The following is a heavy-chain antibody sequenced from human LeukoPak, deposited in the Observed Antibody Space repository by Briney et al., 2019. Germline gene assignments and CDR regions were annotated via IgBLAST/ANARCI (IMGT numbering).Heavy chain of an antibody. CDR3: ARAFRPASDPHDFYDF. CDR1: GFTFTNHP. D-gene: IGHD3/OR15-3a*01. Sequence: GGSLRLSCAASGFTFTNHPMLWVRQTSGKRLEYVSAISPSGHRTWYADSVRGRFTISRDNSKNTMYLQMGSLRPEDMGVYYCARAFRPASDPHDFYDFWGRGTTVTVSS. J-gene: IGHJ3*01. V-gene: IGHV3-64*02. CDR2: ISPSGHRT.